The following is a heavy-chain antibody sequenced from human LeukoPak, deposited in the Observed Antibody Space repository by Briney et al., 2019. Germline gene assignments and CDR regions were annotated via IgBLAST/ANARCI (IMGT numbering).Heavy chain of an antibody. CDR1: GYTFSNYG. V-gene: IGHV1-18*01. D-gene: IGHD5-18*01. J-gene: IGHJ4*02. CDR2: ISVYNGNT. CDR3: ARDRMDTGTYFDY. Sequence: ASAKVSCKASGYTFSNYGISWLRQAPGQGLEWMGWISVYNGNTNYAQKLQGRVTMTTDTSTSTAYMELRSLRSDDTAMYYCARDRMDTGTYFDYWGQGTLVTVSS.